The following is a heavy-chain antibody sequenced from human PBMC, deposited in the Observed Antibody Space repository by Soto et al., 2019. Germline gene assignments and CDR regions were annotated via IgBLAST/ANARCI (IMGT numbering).Heavy chain of an antibody. D-gene: IGHD4-17*01. J-gene: IGHJ6*01. Sequence: PSETLSLTCAVSGGSISSGGYSWSWIRQPPGKGMEWIGYIYHSGTTYYNPSLKSRVTISVDRSKNQFPLKLSSVTAADTAVYYCARAHYGDYGYGMDVWGQGTTVTVSS. CDR1: GGSISSGGYS. V-gene: IGHV4-30-2*01. CDR3: ARAHYGDYGYGMDV. CDR2: IYHSGTT.